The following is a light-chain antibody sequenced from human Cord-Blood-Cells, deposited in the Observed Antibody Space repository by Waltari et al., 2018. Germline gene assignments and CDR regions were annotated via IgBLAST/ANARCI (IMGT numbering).Light chain of an antibody. J-gene: IGLJ1*01. CDR1: SSYVGGYNH. V-gene: IGLV2-14*01. CDR3: SAYTSSCYV. Sequence: QSALTQPASVSGSTGQSTTLSSTRTSSYVGGYNHVSWYHQHPGKAPNLMIYDVSNRPSGGSNRFSGSKAGNTASLTISGLQAEDEADYYCSAYTSSCYVFGTGTKVTVL. CDR2: DVS.